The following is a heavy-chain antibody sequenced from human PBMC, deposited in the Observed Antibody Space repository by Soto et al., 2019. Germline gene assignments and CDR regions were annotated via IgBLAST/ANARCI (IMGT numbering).Heavy chain of an antibody. J-gene: IGHJ5*02. CDR2: ISSSSSTI. D-gene: IGHD6-6*01. Sequence: GYLRLSCAASGFTFSSYTMNWVRQAPGEGLEWVSYISSSSSTIYYADSEKGRFAISRDNAKNSLYLQMNSQRDEDTTVYYSARAPGVRAWLDRWGQGSLFTVCS. CDR3: ARAPGVRAWLDR. V-gene: IGHV3-48*02. CDR1: GFTFSSYT.